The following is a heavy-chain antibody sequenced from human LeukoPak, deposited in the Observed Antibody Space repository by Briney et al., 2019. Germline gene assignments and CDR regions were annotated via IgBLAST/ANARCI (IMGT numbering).Heavy chain of an antibody. Sequence: ASVKVSCKASGYTFTGYYMHWVRQAPGQGLERMGWINPNSGGTNYAQKFQGRVTMTRDTSISTAYMELSRLRSDDTAVYYCASLGAYDSSGRNWFDPWGQGTLVTVSS. V-gene: IGHV1-2*02. CDR1: GYTFTGYY. D-gene: IGHD3-22*01. J-gene: IGHJ5*02. CDR2: INPNSGGT. CDR3: ASLGAYDSSGRNWFDP.